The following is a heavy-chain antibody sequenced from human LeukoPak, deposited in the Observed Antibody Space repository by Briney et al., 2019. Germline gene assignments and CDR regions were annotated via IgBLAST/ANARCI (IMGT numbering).Heavy chain of an antibody. Sequence: GGSLRLSCAASGFTFSNYAMNWVRQAPGKGLEWVAFIRYDGSDKYYADSVKGRFTISRDKSKNTLYLQMNSLRAEDTAVYYCAKEEATLYEAAPDYWGQGTLVTVSS. CDR3: AKEEATLYEAAPDY. V-gene: IGHV3-30*02. J-gene: IGHJ4*02. CDR1: GFTFSNYA. D-gene: IGHD2/OR15-2a*01. CDR2: IRYDGSDK.